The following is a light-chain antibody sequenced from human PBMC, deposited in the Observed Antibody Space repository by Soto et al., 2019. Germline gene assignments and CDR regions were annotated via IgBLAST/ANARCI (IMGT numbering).Light chain of an antibody. CDR3: LQHHTYPLT. CDR1: QGISNY. Sequence: DIQMTQSPSAMSASVGDRVTVTFRASQGISNYLAWLQQKPGKVPQRLIYAASSLQSGVPSRFSGSGSGTEFTLTISSLQPEDFATYYCLQHHTYPLTFGGGTKVDIK. CDR2: AAS. J-gene: IGKJ4*01. V-gene: IGKV1-17*03.